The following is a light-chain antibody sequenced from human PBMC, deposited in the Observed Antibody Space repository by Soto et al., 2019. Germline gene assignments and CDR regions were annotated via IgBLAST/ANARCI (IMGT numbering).Light chain of an antibody. V-gene: IGLV2-14*01. CDR3: SSYTGSSTPLV. Sequence: QSVLTQPASVSGSPGQSITISCTGTSSDVGGYNYVSWYQQHPGKAPKLMIYDVSNRPSGVSNRFSGSKSGNTASLTISGLQAEDEADYDCSSYTGSSTPLVFGGGTKLTVL. CDR1: SSDVGGYNY. CDR2: DVS. J-gene: IGLJ2*01.